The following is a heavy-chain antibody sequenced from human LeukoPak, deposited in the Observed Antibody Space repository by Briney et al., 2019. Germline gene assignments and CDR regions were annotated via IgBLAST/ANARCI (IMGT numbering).Heavy chain of an antibody. Sequence: GASVKVSCKASGGTFSSYAISWVRQAPGQGLEWMGGIIPIFGTANYAQKFQGRVTITTDESTSTAYMELSSLRSEDTAVYYCASYSSSWSIDAFDIWGQGTMVTVSS. J-gene: IGHJ3*02. CDR2: IIPIFGTA. CDR1: GGTFSSYA. CDR3: ASYSSSWSIDAFDI. V-gene: IGHV1-69*05. D-gene: IGHD6-13*01.